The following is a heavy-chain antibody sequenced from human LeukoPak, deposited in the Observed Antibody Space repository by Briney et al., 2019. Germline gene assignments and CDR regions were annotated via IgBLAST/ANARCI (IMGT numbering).Heavy chain of an antibody. V-gene: IGHV3-53*01. CDR1: GFSVISNY. Sequence: GGSLRLSCAASGFSVISNYMTWVRQAPGKGLEWVSDIYSGGVTYHTDSVKGRFTISRDNSKNTLYLQMNSLRVEDTAVYYCARGVAAAGNDYWGQGTLVTVSS. CDR2: IYSGGVT. J-gene: IGHJ4*02. CDR3: ARGVAAAGNDY. D-gene: IGHD6-13*01.